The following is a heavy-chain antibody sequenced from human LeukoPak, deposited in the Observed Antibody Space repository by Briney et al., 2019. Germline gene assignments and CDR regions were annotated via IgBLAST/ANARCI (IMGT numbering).Heavy chain of an antibody. J-gene: IGHJ4*02. V-gene: IGHV3-23*01. CDR1: GFTFSSYA. CDR3: AKEDDRSGYYSVDY. Sequence: GGSLRLSCAASGFTFSSYAMTWVRQAPGKGLEWVSGISGSGGSTYYADSVKGRFTISRDNSKHTLYLQMNSLRVEATAVYYCAKEDDRSGYYSVDYWGQGTLVTVSS. CDR2: ISGSGGST. D-gene: IGHD3-22*01.